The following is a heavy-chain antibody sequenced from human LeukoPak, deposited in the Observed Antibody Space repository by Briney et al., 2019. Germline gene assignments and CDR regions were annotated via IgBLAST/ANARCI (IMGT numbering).Heavy chain of an antibody. CDR3: ARDWNGSGSPNDF. CDR1: GFTFSTYW. D-gene: IGHD3-10*01. CDR2: IKTDGSEK. J-gene: IGHJ4*02. Sequence: GGSLRLSCAVPGFTFSTYWMSWVRQAPGKGLEWVANIKTDGSEKYYVDSVKGRFTISRDNAKNSLYLQMNSLRAEDTAVYYCARDWNGSGSPNDFWGQGTLVTVSS. V-gene: IGHV3-7*01.